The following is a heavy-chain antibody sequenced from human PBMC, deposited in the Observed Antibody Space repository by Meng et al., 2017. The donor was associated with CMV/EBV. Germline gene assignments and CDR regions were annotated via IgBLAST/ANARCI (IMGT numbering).Heavy chain of an antibody. CDR2: IYSEGTT. CDR3: ARDGNYHGV. D-gene: IGHD1-7*01. V-gene: IGHV3-53*01. CDR1: GFTVSNNY. J-gene: IGHJ4*02. Sequence: ELQLGGPGGGLIQPGGSLRLSCAASGFTVSNNYMRWFRQAPGKGLEWVSLIYSEGTTDYADSVKGRFTISRDNSKNTLYLQMNSLRAEDTAVYYCARDGNYHGVWGQGTLVTVSS.